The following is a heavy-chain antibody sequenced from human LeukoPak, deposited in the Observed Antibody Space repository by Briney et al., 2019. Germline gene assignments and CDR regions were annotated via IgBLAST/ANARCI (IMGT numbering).Heavy chain of an antibody. V-gene: IGHV4-61*05. Sequence: SETLSLTCTVSGGSISSSSYYWSWIRQPPGKGLEWIGYIYYSGSTKYNPSLKSRVTISVDTSKNQFSLKLSSVTAADTAVYYCARRGGPNGFDPWGQGTLITVSS. CDR1: GGSISSSSYY. CDR2: IYYSGST. D-gene: IGHD4-23*01. CDR3: ARRGGPNGFDP. J-gene: IGHJ5*02.